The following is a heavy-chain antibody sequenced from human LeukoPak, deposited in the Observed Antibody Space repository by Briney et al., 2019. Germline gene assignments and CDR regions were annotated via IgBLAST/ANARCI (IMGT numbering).Heavy chain of an antibody. CDR2: INPNSGGT. CDR1: GRTFGDHY. Sequence: ASVKVSCKASGRTFGDHYMHWVRQAPGQGLEWMGWINPNSGGTKYAQRFRGRVTMTRDTSISTAYMELRRRRSDDTAVYYCARVLLRTGIPEGFDPWGQGTLVTVSP. J-gene: IGHJ5*02. CDR3: ARVLLRTGIPEGFDP. V-gene: IGHV1-2*02. D-gene: IGHD1-14*01.